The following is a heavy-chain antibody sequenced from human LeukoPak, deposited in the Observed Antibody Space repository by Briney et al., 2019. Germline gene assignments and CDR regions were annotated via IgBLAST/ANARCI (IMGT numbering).Heavy chain of an antibody. Sequence: SETLSLTCTVSGGSISSYYWSWIRQPPGKGLEWIGYIYYSGSTNYSPSLTSRVTISADTSQNQFSLKLSSVTAADTAVYYCAREDRYCSGGSCYSWGQGTLVTVSS. D-gene: IGHD2-15*01. CDR2: IYYSGST. CDR1: GGSISSYY. V-gene: IGHV4-59*01. J-gene: IGHJ4*02. CDR3: AREDRYCSGGSCYS.